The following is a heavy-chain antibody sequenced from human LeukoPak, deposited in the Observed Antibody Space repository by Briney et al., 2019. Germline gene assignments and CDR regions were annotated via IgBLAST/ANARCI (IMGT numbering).Heavy chain of an antibody. CDR2: ISTRSSTM. J-gene: IGHJ4*02. CDR1: GFTFSSYS. D-gene: IGHD2-21*02. CDR3: AGGGDWVY. V-gene: IGHV3-48*01. Sequence: PGGSLRLSCAASGFTFSSYSMKWVRQAPGKGLEWISDISTRSSTMSYADSVKGRFTISRDNAKNSLYLEMNSLRAEDTAVYYCAGGGDWVYWGQGTLVTVSS.